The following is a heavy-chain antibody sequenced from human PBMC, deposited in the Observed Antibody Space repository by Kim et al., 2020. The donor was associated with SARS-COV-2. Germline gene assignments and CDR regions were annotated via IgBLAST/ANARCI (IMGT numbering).Heavy chain of an antibody. J-gene: IGHJ4*02. D-gene: IGHD6-6*01. CDR2: NT. Sequence: NTNYAQKLRGRVTMTTDTSTSPAYMDLRSLRSDDTAVYYCARDGSSSETDYWGQGTLVTVSS. CDR3: ARDGSSSETDY. V-gene: IGHV1-18*01.